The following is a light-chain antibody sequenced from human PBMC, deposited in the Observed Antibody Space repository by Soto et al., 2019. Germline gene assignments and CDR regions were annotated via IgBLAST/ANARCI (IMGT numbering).Light chain of an antibody. CDR1: QSVRSNY. V-gene: IGKV3-20*01. Sequence: EIVLTQSPGTLSLSPGERATLSCRASQSVRSNYLAWYQQKPGQAPRLLIYGASTRATGIPDRFSGSGSGTDLTLTISRLEPEDFAVYYCQQYGSSPNTFGQGTKLEIK. CDR2: GAS. J-gene: IGKJ2*01. CDR3: QQYGSSPNT.